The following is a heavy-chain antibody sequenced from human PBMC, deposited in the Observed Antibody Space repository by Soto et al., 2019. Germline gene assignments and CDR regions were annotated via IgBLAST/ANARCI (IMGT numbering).Heavy chain of an antibody. CDR2: IDGDDNK. V-gene: IGHV2-5*02. CDR1: GLAFSTADRA. CDR3: AHGRTSGKTIFFES. Sequence: QITVKESGPALVKPTQTLTLTCTFSGLAFSTADRAVGWIRQAPGKALDWLALIDGDDNKRYSPSLKNRLTIASGTSKNQVVRTMTDMDPVDTATYSWAHGRTSGKTIFFESWGQGTLSTVSA. D-gene: IGHD1-1*01. J-gene: IGHJ4*02.